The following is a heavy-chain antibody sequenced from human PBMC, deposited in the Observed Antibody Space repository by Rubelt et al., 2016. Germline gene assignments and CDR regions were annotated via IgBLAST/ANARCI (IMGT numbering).Heavy chain of an antibody. V-gene: IGHV2-5*02. J-gene: IGHJ4*02. CDR3: AHSGGYQLFDY. D-gene: IGHD3-16*02. CDR2: IYWDDDK. CDR1: GFSLRRNAVG. Sequence: QITLKESGPTLVKPTQTLALTCTFSGFSLRRNAVGVGWVRQPPGKALEWLALIYWDDDKRYSPSLKNRLTITKDTSKNLVVLTMTNIDPVDTGTYYCAHSGGYQLFDYWGQGTLVTVSS.